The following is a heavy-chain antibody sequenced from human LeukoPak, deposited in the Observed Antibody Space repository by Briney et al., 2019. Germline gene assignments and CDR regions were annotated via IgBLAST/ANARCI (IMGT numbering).Heavy chain of an antibody. CDR1: EFTFISYW. CDR2: ISSSSSYI. CDR3: ARDMGSSWYGRNAFDI. J-gene: IGHJ3*02. Sequence: GGSLRLSCAASEFTFISYWMSWVRQAPGKGLEWVSSISSSSSYIYYADSVKGRFTISRDNAKNSLYLQMNSLRAEDTAVYYCARDMGSSWYGRNAFDIWGQGTMVTVSS. V-gene: IGHV3-21*01. D-gene: IGHD6-13*01.